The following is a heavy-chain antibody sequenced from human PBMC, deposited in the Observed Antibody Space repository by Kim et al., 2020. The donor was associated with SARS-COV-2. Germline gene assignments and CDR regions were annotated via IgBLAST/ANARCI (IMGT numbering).Heavy chain of an antibody. CDR2: ISGSGGST. Sequence: GGSLRLSCAASGFTFSSYAMSWVRQAPGKGLEWVSAISGSGGSTYYADSVKGRFTISRDNSKNTLYLQMNSLRAEDTAVYYCAKFGDYDSSGYYFFFDYWGQGTLVTVSS. CDR1: GFTFSSYA. J-gene: IGHJ4*02. CDR3: AKFGDYDSSGYYFFFDY. V-gene: IGHV3-23*01. D-gene: IGHD3-22*01.